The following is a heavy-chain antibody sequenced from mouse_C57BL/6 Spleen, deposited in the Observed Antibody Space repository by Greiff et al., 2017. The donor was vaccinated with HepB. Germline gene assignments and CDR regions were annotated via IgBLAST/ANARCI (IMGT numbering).Heavy chain of an antibody. CDR3: RVTTVVARAMDY. J-gene: IGHJ4*01. Sequence: VQLQQSGAELVRPGASVTLSCKASGYTFTDYEMHWVKQTPVHGLEWIGAIDPETGGTAYNQKFKGKAILTADNSSSTAYMELRSLTSEDAAVFYCRVTTVVARAMDYWGQGTSVTVSS. V-gene: IGHV1-15*01. CDR2: IDPETGGT. D-gene: IGHD1-1*01. CDR1: GYTFTDYE.